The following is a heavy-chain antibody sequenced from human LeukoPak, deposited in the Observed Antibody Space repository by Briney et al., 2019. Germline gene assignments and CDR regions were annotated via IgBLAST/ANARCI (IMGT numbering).Heavy chain of an antibody. Sequence: KPSETLSLTCTVSGGSISGYYWTWLRQPPGQGLEWIAYIHSNGYTNYNPSLRSRVTISVDPSKNQFSLTVTPVAAADTAIYYCAQRQGPMSGTYDYFDPWGQGALVTVSS. CDR1: GGSISGYY. D-gene: IGHD1-26*01. V-gene: IGHV4-4*09. CDR3: AQRQGPMSGTYDYFDP. J-gene: IGHJ5*02. CDR2: IHSNGYT.